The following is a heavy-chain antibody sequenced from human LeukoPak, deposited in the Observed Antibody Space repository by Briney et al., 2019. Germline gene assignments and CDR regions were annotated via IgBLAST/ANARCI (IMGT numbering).Heavy chain of an antibody. D-gene: IGHD4-17*01. Sequence: GGALRLSCAASGFIFDDYGMSWVRQAPGKGLEWVSGINWNGGSTGYADSVKGRFTISRDNAKNSLYLQMNSLRAEDTALYYCARFNGDYYRIDYWGQGTLVTVSS. CDR1: GFIFDDYG. CDR3: ARFNGDYYRIDY. V-gene: IGHV3-20*04. J-gene: IGHJ4*02. CDR2: INWNGGST.